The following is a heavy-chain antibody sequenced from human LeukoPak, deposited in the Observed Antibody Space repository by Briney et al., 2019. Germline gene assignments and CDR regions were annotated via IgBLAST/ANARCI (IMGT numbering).Heavy chain of an antibody. J-gene: IGHJ4*02. CDR2: IRSKANSYAT. CDR3: TRDYGVLFDY. D-gene: IGHD4-17*01. V-gene: IGHV3-73*01. Sequence: GGSLRLSCAPSGFTFSGSAIHWVRQASGKGLEWVGRIRSKANSYATSSAASVKGRFTISRDDSKNTAYLQMNSLKTEDTAVYYCTRDYGVLFDYWGQGTLVTVSS. CDR1: GFTFSGSA.